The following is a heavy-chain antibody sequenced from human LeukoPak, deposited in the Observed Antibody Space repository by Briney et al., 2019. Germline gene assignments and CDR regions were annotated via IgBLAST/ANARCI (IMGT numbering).Heavy chain of an antibody. D-gene: IGHD3-9*01. J-gene: IGHJ4*02. V-gene: IGHV1-24*01. CDR2: FDPENGEI. Sequence: ASVKVSCKVSGYTLTELSIHWVRQAPGKGLEWVGGFDPENGEIIYAQKFQGRVTMTEDGSGDTAYMQLSSLRSEDTAVYYCSTDAGYCNSTTCSYYFDYWGQGTLVTVSS. CDR1: GYTLTELS. CDR3: STDAGYCNSTTCSYYFDY.